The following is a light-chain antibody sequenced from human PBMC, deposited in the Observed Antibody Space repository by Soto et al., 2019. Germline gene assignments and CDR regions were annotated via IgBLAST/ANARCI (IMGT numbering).Light chain of an antibody. V-gene: IGKV1-5*01. J-gene: IGKJ1*01. Sequence: DIQMTQSRSTLSASVGYRVTLTCRSRQSISSWLAWCQQKPGKAPKLLIYDASSLESGVPSRFSGSASVIESTLTIRSLHPDDFATYDCHQYHSYQWTLAQGTKVDI. CDR3: HQYHSYQWT. CDR2: DAS. CDR1: QSISSW.